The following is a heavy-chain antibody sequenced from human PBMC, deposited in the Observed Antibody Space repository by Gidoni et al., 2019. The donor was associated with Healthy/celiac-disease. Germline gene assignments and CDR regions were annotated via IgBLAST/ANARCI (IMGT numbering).Heavy chain of an antibody. CDR1: GGSISSSSYY. CDR3: ASGYYDFWSGSSYNWFDP. Sequence: QLQLQESGPGLVKPSETLSLTCTVPGGSISSSSYYWGWIRQPPGKGLEWIGSIYYSGSTYYNPSLKSRVTISVDTSKNQFSLKLSSVTAADTAVYYCASGYYDFWSGSSYNWFDPWGQGTLVTVSS. D-gene: IGHD3-3*01. V-gene: IGHV4-39*01. CDR2: IYYSGST. J-gene: IGHJ5*02.